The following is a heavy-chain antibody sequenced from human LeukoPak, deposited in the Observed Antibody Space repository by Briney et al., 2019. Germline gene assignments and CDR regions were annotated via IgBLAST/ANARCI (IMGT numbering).Heavy chain of an antibody. CDR3: ARRGPRYCSGGSCSDAFDI. CDR2: IYPGDSDT. Sequence: ESLKISCKGSGYSFTSYWIGWVRQMPGKGLEWMGIIYPGDSDTRYSPSFQGQVTISADKSISTAYLQWSSLKASDTAMYYCARRGPRYCSGGSCSDAFDIWGQGRMVTVSS. V-gene: IGHV5-51*01. D-gene: IGHD2-15*01. J-gene: IGHJ3*02. CDR1: GYSFTSYW.